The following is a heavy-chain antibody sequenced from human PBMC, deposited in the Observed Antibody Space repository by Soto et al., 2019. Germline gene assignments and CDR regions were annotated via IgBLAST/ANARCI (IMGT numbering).Heavy chain of an antibody. CDR2: IYHSGST. V-gene: IGHV4-4*02. CDR1: GGSISSSNW. D-gene: IGHD1-26*01. CDR3: ARVYRGSYSYFDY. J-gene: IGHJ4*02. Sequence: QVQLQESGPGLVKPSGTLSLTCAVSGGSISSSNWWSWVRQPPGKGLEWIGEIYHSGSTNYNPSLMSRVTISVDKSKNQFSLKLSSVTAADTAVYYCARVYRGSYSYFDYWGQGTLVTVSS.